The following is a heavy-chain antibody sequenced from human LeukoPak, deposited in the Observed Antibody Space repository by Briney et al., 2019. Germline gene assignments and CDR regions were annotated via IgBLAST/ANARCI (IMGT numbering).Heavy chain of an antibody. CDR2: INHGGST. Sequence: TSETLSLTCAVYGGSFSGYYWSWIRQPPGKGLEWIGEINHGGSTNYNPSLKSRVTISVDTSKNQFSLKLTSVTAADTAVYYCARGSVVGLGYWGQGTLVTVSS. J-gene: IGHJ4*02. CDR3: ARGSVVGLGY. D-gene: IGHD3-16*01. CDR1: GGSFSGYY. V-gene: IGHV4-34*01.